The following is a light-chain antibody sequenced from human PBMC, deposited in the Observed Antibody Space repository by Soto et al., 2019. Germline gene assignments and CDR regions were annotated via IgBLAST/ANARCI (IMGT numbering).Light chain of an antibody. CDR1: SSDVGGYNY. J-gene: IGLJ1*01. CDR2: EVY. V-gene: IGLV2-8*01. CDR3: SSYTGNLYV. Sequence: QSALTQPPSASGSPGQSVTISCTGTSSDVGGYNYVSWYQQHPGKAPKLMIYEVYERPSGVPDRFSGSKSGNTASLTVSGLQSEDEADYYCSSYTGNLYVFGTG.